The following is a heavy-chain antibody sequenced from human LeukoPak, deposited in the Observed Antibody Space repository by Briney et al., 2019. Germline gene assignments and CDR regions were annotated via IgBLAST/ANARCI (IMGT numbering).Heavy chain of an antibody. Sequence: GGSLRLSCTASGFTFGDYAMSWVRQAPGKGLEWVGFIRSKAYGGTTEYAASVKGRFTISRGDSKSIAYLQMNSLKTEDTAVYYCTRGGHLAYCGGDCYSGPPNYYYYYGMDVWGQGTTVTVSS. J-gene: IGHJ6*02. V-gene: IGHV3-49*04. CDR2: IRSKAYGGTT. D-gene: IGHD2-21*02. CDR1: GFTFGDYA. CDR3: TRGGHLAYCGGDCYSGPPNYYYYYGMDV.